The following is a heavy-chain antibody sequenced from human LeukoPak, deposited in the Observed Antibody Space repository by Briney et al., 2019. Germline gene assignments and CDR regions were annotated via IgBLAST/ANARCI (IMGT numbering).Heavy chain of an antibody. CDR1: GFTFSGYS. J-gene: IGHJ4*02. D-gene: IGHD5/OR15-5a*01. CDR3: VRDVSSYFDY. CDR2: ISSSSSTI. V-gene: IGHV3-48*04. Sequence: PWGSLRLSCAASGFTFSGYSMSWVRQAPGKGLEWVSYISSSSSTIYYADSVKGRFTISRDNAKNSLYLQMNSLRAEDTAVYYCVRDVSSYFDYWGQGTLVTVSS.